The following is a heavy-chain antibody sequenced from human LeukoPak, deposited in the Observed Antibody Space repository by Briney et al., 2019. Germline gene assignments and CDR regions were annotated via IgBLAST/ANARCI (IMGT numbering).Heavy chain of an antibody. CDR2: LRGDGET. CDR3: AKVLGMYGSSGYAWYFDH. V-gene: IGHV3-23*01. Sequence: GALRLSCVASGFIFRDYAMSWVRQTPAGGLEWVSSLRGDGETFYTDSVKGRFTLSRDHSRNTVYLQLSNLRAEDTAVYYCAKVLGMYGSSGYAWYFDHWGQGTLVTVSS. CDR1: GFIFRDYA. J-gene: IGHJ4*02. D-gene: IGHD6-25*01.